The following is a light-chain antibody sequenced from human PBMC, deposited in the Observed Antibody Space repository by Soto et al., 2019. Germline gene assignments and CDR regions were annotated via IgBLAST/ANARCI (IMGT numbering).Light chain of an antibody. CDR3: QQSKSHPPT. CDR1: QYINSD. V-gene: IGKV1-16*02. Sequence: DVQMTQSPSSLSASVGDSVPITCRASQYINSDLAWYQQRPVEAPKSLIFGASNLLDGVPSKFSGSGSGSEFTLTISSLQPEDSATYFCQQSKSHPPTFGRGTNVEI. CDR2: GAS. J-gene: IGKJ2*01.